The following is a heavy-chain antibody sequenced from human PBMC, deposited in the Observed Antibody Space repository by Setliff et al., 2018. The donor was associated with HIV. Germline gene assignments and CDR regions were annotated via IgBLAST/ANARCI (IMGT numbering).Heavy chain of an antibody. D-gene: IGHD2-2*01. CDR3: ARLSSAAMWGGGAFDI. V-gene: IGHV1-3*01. J-gene: IGHJ3*02. Sequence: ASVKVSCKASGYTFTGYYMHWVRQAPGQRLEWMGWINAGNGNTKYSQKFRGRVTFTRDTSASTAYMELSGLGFEDTAVYYCARLSSAAMWGGGAFDIWGQGTMVTIS. CDR2: INAGNGNT. CDR1: GYTFTGYY.